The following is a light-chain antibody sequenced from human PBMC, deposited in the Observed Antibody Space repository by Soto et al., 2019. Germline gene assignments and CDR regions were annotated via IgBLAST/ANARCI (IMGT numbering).Light chain of an antibody. J-gene: IGKJ1*01. V-gene: IGKV1-8*01. CDR3: QQYYSYPPT. Sequence: ALRITQSPSSFSASTGDRVTITCRASQGISSYLAWYQQKPGKAPKLLIYAASTLQSGVPSRFSGSGSGTDFTLTISCLQSEDFATYYCQQYYSYPPTFGQGTKVEIK. CDR1: QGISSY. CDR2: AAS.